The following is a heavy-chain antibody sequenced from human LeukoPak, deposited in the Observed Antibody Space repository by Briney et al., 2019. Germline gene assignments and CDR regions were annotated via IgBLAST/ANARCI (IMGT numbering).Heavy chain of an antibody. V-gene: IGHV4-59*12. J-gene: IGHJ6*02. CDR1: GGSISGYY. CDR2: IYYSGST. CDR3: ARRAYYAVDV. Sequence: SETLSLTCTVSGGSISGYYWSWIRQPPGTGLEWIGYIYYSGSTNYNPSLKSRLTMSVDTSKSQFYLNLSSLTAADSAVYFCARRAYYAVDVWGQGISVIVSS.